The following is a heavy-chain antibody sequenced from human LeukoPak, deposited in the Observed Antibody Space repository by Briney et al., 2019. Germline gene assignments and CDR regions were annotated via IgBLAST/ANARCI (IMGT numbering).Heavy chain of an antibody. D-gene: IGHD3-22*01. J-gene: IGHJ6*03. Sequence: SETLSLTCAVYGGSFSDYYWTCIRQTPGKGLEWIGEMSPSGSSNYNPSLKSRVTISVDTSKNQFSLKLRSVTAADTAVYYCARGRQDVNMILVVMAGVSYYLDVWSKGTTVTVS. CDR3: ARGRQDVNMILVVMAGVSYYLDV. V-gene: IGHV4-34*01. CDR2: MSPSGSS. CDR1: GGSFSDYY.